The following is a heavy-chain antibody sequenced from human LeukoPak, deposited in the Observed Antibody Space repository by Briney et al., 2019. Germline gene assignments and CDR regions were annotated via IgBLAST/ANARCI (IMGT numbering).Heavy chain of an antibody. D-gene: IGHD2-8*01. CDR1: PGSISSYS. CDR2: VYYSGST. J-gene: IGHJ6*03. Sequence: PSETLSLTCTVSPGSISSYSWSWVRQPPGKGLEWIGYVYYSGSTTYNPSLKSRVTIAIDTSRNQFSLKLSSVTAADTAVYYCARLILLRGLSTYMDVWGKGTTVTVSS. V-gene: IGHV4-59*08. CDR3: ARLILLRGLSTYMDV.